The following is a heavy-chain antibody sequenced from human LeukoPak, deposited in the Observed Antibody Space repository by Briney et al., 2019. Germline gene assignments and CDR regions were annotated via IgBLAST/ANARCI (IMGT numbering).Heavy chain of an antibody. D-gene: IGHD3-16*02. CDR3: ARDIESGYFDY. CDR1: GFTFSSYD. J-gene: IGHJ4*02. V-gene: IGHV3-33*01. Sequence: GRSLRLSCAASGFTFSSYDMHWVRQAPGKGLEWVAVISFDGSNKYCADSVKVRFTISRDDSKNTLYLQMNSLRAEDTAVYYCARDIESGYFDYWGQGTLVTVSS. CDR2: ISFDGSNK.